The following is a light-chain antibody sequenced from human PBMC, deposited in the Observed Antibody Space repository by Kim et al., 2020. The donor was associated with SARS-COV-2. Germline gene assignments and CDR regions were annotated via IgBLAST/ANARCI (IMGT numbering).Light chain of an antibody. CDR2: GAS. CDR3: QQCNNWPRT. V-gene: IGKV3-15*01. Sequence: EIVMMQSPATLSVSPGERATLSCRASQSVSGNLAWYQQKPGQAPRLLIYGASSRATGIPARFSGSGSGTEFTLTISSLQSEDFAVYYCQQCNNWPRTFGQGTKLEI. CDR1: QSVSGN. J-gene: IGKJ2*02.